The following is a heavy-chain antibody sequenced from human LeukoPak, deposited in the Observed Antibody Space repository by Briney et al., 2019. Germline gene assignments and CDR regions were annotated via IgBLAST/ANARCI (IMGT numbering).Heavy chain of an antibody. Sequence: PSETLSLTCTVSGGSISSSSYYWGWIRQPPGKGLEWIGSIYYSGSTYYNPSLKSRVTISVDTSKNQFSLKLSSVTAADTAVYYCARTRYQLLMYYFDYWGQGTLVTVSS. CDR2: IYYSGST. CDR1: GGSISSSSYY. V-gene: IGHV4-39*07. D-gene: IGHD2-2*01. J-gene: IGHJ4*02. CDR3: ARTRYQLLMYYFDY.